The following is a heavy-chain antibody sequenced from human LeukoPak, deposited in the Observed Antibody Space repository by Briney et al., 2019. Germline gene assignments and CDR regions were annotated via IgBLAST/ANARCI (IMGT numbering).Heavy chain of an antibody. D-gene: IGHD3-22*01. CDR3: ARASQPYYYDSSGYYPFDY. V-gene: IGHV3-7*01. Sequence: TGGSLRLSCAASGFTFSSYWMSWVRQAPGKGLEWVANTKQDGSEKYYVDSVKGRFTISRDNAKNLLYLQMNSLRAEDTAVYFCARASQPYYYDSSGYYPFDYWGQGTLVTASS. CDR1: GFTFSSYW. J-gene: IGHJ4*02. CDR2: TKQDGSEK.